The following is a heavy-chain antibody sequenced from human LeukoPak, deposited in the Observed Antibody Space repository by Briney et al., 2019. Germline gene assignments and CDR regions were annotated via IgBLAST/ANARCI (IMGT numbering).Heavy chain of an antibody. CDR3: AELGITMIGGV. J-gene: IGHJ6*04. CDR2: INSDGSST. CDR1: GFTFSSYW. V-gene: IGHV3-74*01. Sequence: GGSLRLSCAASGFTFSSYWTHWVRQAPGKGLVWVSRINSDGSSTSYADSVKGRFTISRDNAKNTLYLQMNSLRAEDTAVYYCAELGITMIGGVWGKGTTVTISS. D-gene: IGHD3-10*02.